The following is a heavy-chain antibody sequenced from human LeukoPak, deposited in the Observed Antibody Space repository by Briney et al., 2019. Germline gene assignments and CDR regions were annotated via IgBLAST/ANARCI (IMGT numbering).Heavy chain of an antibody. CDR3: ARDTDGSSSEYYYYYMDV. Sequence: GSLRLSCAASGFTFSSYWMHWVRQAPGKGLVWVSRINSDGSSTSYAGSVKGRFTISRDNAKNTLYLQVNSLRAEDTAVYYCARDTDGSSSEYYYYYMDVWGKGTTVTVSS. D-gene: IGHD6-6*01. CDR2: INSDGSST. J-gene: IGHJ6*03. V-gene: IGHV3-74*01. CDR1: GFTFSSYW.